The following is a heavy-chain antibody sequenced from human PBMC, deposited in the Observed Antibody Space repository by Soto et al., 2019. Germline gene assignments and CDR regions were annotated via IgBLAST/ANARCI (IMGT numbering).Heavy chain of an antibody. Sequence: PGGSLRLSCAASGFTFSSYAMSWVRQAPGKGLEWVSAISGSGGSTYYADSVKGRFTISRDNSKNTLYLQMNSLRAEDTAVYYCAKDASWIQLWYCYFDYWGQGTLVTVSS. J-gene: IGHJ4*02. CDR3: AKDASWIQLWYCYFDY. CDR2: ISGSGGST. CDR1: GFTFSSYA. V-gene: IGHV3-23*01. D-gene: IGHD5-18*01.